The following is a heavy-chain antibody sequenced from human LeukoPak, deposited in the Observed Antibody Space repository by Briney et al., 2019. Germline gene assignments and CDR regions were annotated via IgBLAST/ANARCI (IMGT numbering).Heavy chain of an antibody. CDR2: TYYRSKWYS. CDR3: ARDPGWEMLHAFDI. V-gene: IGHV6-1*01. D-gene: IGHD1-26*01. Sequence: SQTLSLTCAISGDSVSSNSASWNWIRQSPSRGLEWLGRTYYRSKWYSEYAGSVRGRITINADTSKNQFSLQLYSVTPDDTAVYYCARDPGWEMLHAFDIWGQGTMVTVPS. CDR1: GDSVSSNSAS. J-gene: IGHJ3*02.